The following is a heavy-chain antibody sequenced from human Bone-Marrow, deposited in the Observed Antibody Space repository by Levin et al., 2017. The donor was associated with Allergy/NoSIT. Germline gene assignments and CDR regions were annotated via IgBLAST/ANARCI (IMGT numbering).Heavy chain of an antibody. J-gene: IGHJ5*02. CDR2: IKHSGST. CDR3: ARVGCIIAARPLNWFDP. Sequence: PSETLSLTCAVYGGSFSGYYWSWIRQPPGKGLEWIGEIKHSGSTNYNPSLKSRVTISVDTSKNQFSLKLSSVTAADTAVYYCARVGCIIAARPLNWFDPWGQGTLVTVSS. D-gene: IGHD6-6*01. V-gene: IGHV4-34*01. CDR1: GGSFSGYY.